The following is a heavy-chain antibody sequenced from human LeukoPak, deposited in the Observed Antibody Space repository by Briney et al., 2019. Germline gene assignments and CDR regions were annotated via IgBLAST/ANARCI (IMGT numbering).Heavy chain of an antibody. CDR3: AKGPWLAYPYYFDY. V-gene: IGHV3-30*04. Sequence: PGGSLRLSCAASGFTFNIYPMHWVRQAPGRGLEWVALISYDGTSKYYADSVKGRFTISRDNSRNTLYLQMNSLRAEDTAVYYCAKGPWLAYPYYFDYWGQGTLVTVSS. D-gene: IGHD6-19*01. J-gene: IGHJ4*02. CDR2: ISYDGTSK. CDR1: GFTFNIYP.